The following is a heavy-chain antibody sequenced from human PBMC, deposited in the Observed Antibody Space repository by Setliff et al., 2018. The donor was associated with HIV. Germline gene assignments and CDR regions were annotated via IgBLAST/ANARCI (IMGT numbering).Heavy chain of an antibody. CDR2: VNPKSVST. CDR1: GYIFSNYE. Sequence: ASVKVSCKASGYIFSNYEINWVRQATGQGLEWMGWVNPKSVSTGYAPNFQGRVTMTWNTSINTAYMELSSLRSEDTAVYFCARPRNGYYDLEYWGQGTPVTVSS. CDR3: ARPRNGYYDLEY. J-gene: IGHJ4*02. D-gene: IGHD3-3*01. V-gene: IGHV1-8*01.